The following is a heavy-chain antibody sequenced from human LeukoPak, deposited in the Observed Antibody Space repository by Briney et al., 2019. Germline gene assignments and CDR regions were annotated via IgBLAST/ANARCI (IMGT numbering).Heavy chain of an antibody. D-gene: IGHD2-2*01. CDR1: GYTFTVYY. Sequence: ASVNLSCKASGYTFTVYYMHWVRQPPGPGLEWMGWIHPDSGDTKYEETFQGRSTMTRDTSISTAYRDLSSLRSDDTAVYYCARGGLGHCSSTNCYLFPFDMWGQGTRVTVSS. CDR2: IHPDSGDT. J-gene: IGHJ3*02. V-gene: IGHV1-2*02. CDR3: ARGGLGHCSSTNCYLFPFDM.